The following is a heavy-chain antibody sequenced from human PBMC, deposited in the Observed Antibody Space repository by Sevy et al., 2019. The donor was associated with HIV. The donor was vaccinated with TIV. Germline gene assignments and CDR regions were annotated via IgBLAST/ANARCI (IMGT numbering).Heavy chain of an antibody. V-gene: IGHV1-18*01. CDR3: ARGSGAYYYGSGSYGYFDY. J-gene: IGHJ4*02. D-gene: IGHD3-10*01. Sequence: ASVKVSCKASGYTFTSYGISWVRQAPGQGLEWMGWISAYNGNTNYAQKLQGRVTMTTDTSTRTAYMELRSLRSDDTAVYYCARGSGAYYYGSGSYGYFDYWGQGTLVTISS. CDR2: ISAYNGNT. CDR1: GYTFTSYG.